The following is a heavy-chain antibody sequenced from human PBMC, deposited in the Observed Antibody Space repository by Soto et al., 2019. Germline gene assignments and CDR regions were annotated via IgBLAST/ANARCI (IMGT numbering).Heavy chain of an antibody. CDR1: GFSFSPYI. V-gene: IGHV3-21*01. CDR3: ATGGDSSGFQSYSYYGMDV. CDR2: ITSSSTYI. J-gene: IGHJ6*02. Sequence: EVQLVESGGGLVQPGGSLRLSCSASGFSFSPYILNWVRQAPGKGLEWVSSITSSSTYIYYADSVRGRFTISRDNAKHSLSLQMNSLRAEDSAVYYGATGGDSSGFQSYSYYGMDVWGQGTTVTVSS. D-gene: IGHD3-22*01.